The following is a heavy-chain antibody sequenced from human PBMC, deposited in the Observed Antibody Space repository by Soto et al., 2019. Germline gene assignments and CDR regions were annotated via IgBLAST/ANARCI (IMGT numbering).Heavy chain of an antibody. V-gene: IGHV3-30*04. D-gene: IGHD3-9*01. CDR2: MWFDGSNI. CDR1: GFTFSSYA. CDR3: AGGHFVIEGLVTRSFDF. J-gene: IGHJ4*02. Sequence: GGSLRLSCAASGFTFSSYAMHWVRQAPGKGLEWVAVMWFDGSNIYYADSVKGRFTISRDNSKNTLYLQMNRLRAEDTAVYYCAGGHFVIEGLVTRSFDFWGQGTLVTVSS.